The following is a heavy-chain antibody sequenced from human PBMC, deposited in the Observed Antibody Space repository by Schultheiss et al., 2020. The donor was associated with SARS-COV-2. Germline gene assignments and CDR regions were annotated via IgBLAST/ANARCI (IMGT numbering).Heavy chain of an antibody. Sequence: GGSLRLSCAASGFTFSSYAMSWVRQAPGKGLEWVSAISSSSSYIYYADSVKGRFTISRDNAKNSLYLQMNSLRAEDTAVYYCAASRRYSSSPSSDYWGQGTLVTVSS. D-gene: IGHD6-6*01. V-gene: IGHV3-21*01. J-gene: IGHJ4*02. CDR1: GFTFSSYA. CDR3: AASRRYSSSPSSDY. CDR2: ISSSSSYI.